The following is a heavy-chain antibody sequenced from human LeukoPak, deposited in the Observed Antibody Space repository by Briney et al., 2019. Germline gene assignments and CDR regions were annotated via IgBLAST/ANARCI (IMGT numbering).Heavy chain of an antibody. CDR2: INHSGST. D-gene: IGHD5-24*01. Sequence: SETLSLTCTVSGGSISTYYWSWIRQPPGKGLEWIGEINHSGSTNYNPSLKSRVTISVDTSKNQFSLKLSSVTAADTAVYYCARGGWLQLGYWGQGTLVTVSS. V-gene: IGHV4-34*01. CDR3: ARGGWLQLGY. CDR1: GGSISTYY. J-gene: IGHJ4*02.